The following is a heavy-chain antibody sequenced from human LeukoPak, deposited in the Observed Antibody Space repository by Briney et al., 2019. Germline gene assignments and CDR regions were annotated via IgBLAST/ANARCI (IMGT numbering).Heavy chain of an antibody. CDR3: ARGSKASGPLLFDY. CDR1: GYTFTSYD. D-gene: IGHD3-3*01. Sequence: GASVKVSCKASGYTFTSYDINWVRQATGQGLEWMGWMNPNSGNTGYAQKFQGRVTMTRTTSISTAYMELSSLRSEDTAVYYCARGSKASGPLLFDYWGQGTLVTVSS. V-gene: IGHV1-8*01. J-gene: IGHJ4*02. CDR2: MNPNSGNT.